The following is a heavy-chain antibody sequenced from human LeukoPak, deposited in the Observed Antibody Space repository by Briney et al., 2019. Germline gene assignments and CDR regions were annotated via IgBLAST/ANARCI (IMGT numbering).Heavy chain of an antibody. CDR1: GYTITGYY. D-gene: IGHD2-2*01. J-gene: IGHJ4*02. Sequence: VSVKVSCKASGYTITGYYMHWVRQAPGQGLEWMGWINPNSGGTNYAQKFQGRVTMTRDTSISTAYMELSRLRSDDTAVYYCAPAGGYCSSTSCYFDYWGQGTLVTVSS. V-gene: IGHV1-2*02. CDR2: INPNSGGT. CDR3: APAGGYCSSTSCYFDY.